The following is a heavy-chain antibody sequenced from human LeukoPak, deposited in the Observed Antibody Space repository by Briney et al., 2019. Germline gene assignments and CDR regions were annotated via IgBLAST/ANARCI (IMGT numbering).Heavy chain of an antibody. CDR2: ISSSGVYI. Sequence: GGSLRLSCAASGFNFNSYSMIWFRQAPGKGLEWVSSISSSGVYIFYADSVQGRFTISRDNAKNSLYLQMNSLGAEDTAVYYCASGRLEFGDYAIALGNWGQGTMVTVSS. V-gene: IGHV3-21*01. CDR1: GFNFNSYS. D-gene: IGHD4-17*01. J-gene: IGHJ3*02. CDR3: ASGRLEFGDYAIALGN.